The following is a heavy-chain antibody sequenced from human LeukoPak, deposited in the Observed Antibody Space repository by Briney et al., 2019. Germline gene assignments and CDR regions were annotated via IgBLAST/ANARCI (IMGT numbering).Heavy chain of an antibody. J-gene: IGHJ5*02. CDR1: GGSISSCSYY. Sequence: SETLSLTCTVSGGSISSCSYYWSWIRQPAGKGLEWIGRIYTGGSTNYNPSLKSRVTISVDTSKNQFSLRLSAVTATDTAMDYCARALSSSFWSGYLGWFDPWGQGTLVTVSS. CDR3: ARALSSSFWSGYLGWFDP. CDR2: IYTGGST. V-gene: IGHV4-61*02. D-gene: IGHD3-3*01.